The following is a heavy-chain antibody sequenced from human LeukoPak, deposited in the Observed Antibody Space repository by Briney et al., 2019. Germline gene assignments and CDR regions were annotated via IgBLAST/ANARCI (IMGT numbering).Heavy chain of an antibody. Sequence: GASVKVSRKASGYTFTSYGISWVRQAPGQGLEWMGWISAYNGNTNYAQKLQGRVTMTTDTSTSTAYMELRSLRSDDTAVYYCARIIPYSGSYFNYFDYWGQGTLVTVSS. CDR2: ISAYNGNT. CDR3: ARIIPYSGSYFNYFDY. CDR1: GYTFTSYG. J-gene: IGHJ4*02. V-gene: IGHV1-18*01. D-gene: IGHD1-26*01.